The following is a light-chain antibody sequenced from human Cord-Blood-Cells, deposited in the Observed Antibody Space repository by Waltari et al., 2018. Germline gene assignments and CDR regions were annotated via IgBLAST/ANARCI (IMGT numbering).Light chain of an antibody. CDR1: QSVSSY. J-gene: IGKJ3*01. Sequence: EIVLPQYPATLSLSPGERATLSCMASQSVSSYLAWYQQKPGQAPRLLIYDASNRATGMPARLSGSGSGTDFTLTISNLEPEDFAVYYCQQRSNWSFTFGPGTKLYSK. V-gene: IGKV3-11*01. CDR3: QQRSNWSFT. CDR2: DAS.